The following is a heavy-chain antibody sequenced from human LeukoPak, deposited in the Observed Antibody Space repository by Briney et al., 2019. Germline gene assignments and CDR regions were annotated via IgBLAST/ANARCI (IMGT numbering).Heavy chain of an antibody. CDR3: AKSVYGSGNY. CDR2: ISGGTT. CDR1: GFTISSYG. Sequence: GGSLRLSCAASGFTISSYGVSWVRQAPGKGLEWVSSISGGTTYYADSVKGRFTVSRDNSKSIVSLQMNSLRAEDTAVYYCAKSVYGSGNYWGQGTLVTVSS. V-gene: IGHV3-23*01. D-gene: IGHD3-10*01. J-gene: IGHJ4*02.